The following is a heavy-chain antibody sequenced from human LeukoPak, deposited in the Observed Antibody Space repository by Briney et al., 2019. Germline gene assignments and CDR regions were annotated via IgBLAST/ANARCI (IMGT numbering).Heavy chain of an antibody. CDR3: ACLLEVGYSSGWYSDY. V-gene: IGHV1-69*04. CDR1: GGTFSSYA. J-gene: IGHJ4*02. CDR2: IIPILGIA. D-gene: IGHD6-19*01. Sequence: PGGSLRLSCAASGGTFSSYAISWVRQAPGQGLEWMGRIIPILGIANYAQKFQGRVTITADKSTSTAYMELSSLRSEDTAVYYCACLLEVGYSSGWYSDYWGQGTLVTVSS.